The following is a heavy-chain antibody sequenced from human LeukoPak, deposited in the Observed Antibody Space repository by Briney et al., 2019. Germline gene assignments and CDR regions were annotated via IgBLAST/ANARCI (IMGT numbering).Heavy chain of an antibody. CDR1: GYTFTSYG. CDR2: ISAYNGNT. J-gene: IGHJ4*02. CDR3: ARSDISIVRGAMV. D-gene: IGHD3-10*01. Sequence: ASVKVSCKACGYTFTSYGISWVRQVPGQGLEWMGRISAYNGNTNYAQKLQGRVTMTTDTSTSTAYMELRSLRSDDTAVYYCARSDISIVRGAMVWGQGTLVIVSS. V-gene: IGHV1-18*01.